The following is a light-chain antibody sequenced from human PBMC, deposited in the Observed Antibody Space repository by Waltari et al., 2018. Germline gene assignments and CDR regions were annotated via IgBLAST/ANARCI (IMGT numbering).Light chain of an antibody. V-gene: IGKV1-5*03. CDR2: KAS. CDR1: QNVSPW. Sequence: DIQMTQSPSTLSASVGDRVTITCRASQNVSPWLAWYQHKPGKAPKLLIYKASSLESGVPSRFSGSGSGTEFTLTISCLQPDDFATYYCQHDKTSSRTFGEGTKVEFK. CDR3: QHDKTSSRT. J-gene: IGKJ1*01.